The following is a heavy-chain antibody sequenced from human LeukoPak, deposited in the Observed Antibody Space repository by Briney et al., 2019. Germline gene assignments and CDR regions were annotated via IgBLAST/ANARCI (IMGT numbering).Heavy chain of an antibody. Sequence: ASVKVSCKASGYTFTSYAMHWVRQAPGQRLEWMGCINAGNGNTKYSQKFQGRVTITRDTSASTAYMELSSLRSEDTAVYYCARAGTDIVVVPAAGGWFDPWGQGTLVTVSS. CDR2: INAGNGNT. CDR3: ARAGTDIVVVPAAGGWFDP. J-gene: IGHJ5*02. CDR1: GYTFTSYA. D-gene: IGHD2-2*01. V-gene: IGHV1-3*01.